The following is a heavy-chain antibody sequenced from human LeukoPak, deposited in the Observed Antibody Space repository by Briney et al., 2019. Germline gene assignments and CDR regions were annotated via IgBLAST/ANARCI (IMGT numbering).Heavy chain of an antibody. CDR3: ARLSGHVVVPAAIRDY. CDR1: GGTFSSYA. V-gene: IGHV1-69*13. J-gene: IGHJ4*02. Sequence: SVKVSCKASGGTFSSYAISWVRQAPGQGLEWMGGIIPIFGTANYAQKFQGRVTITADESTSTAYMELSSLRSEDTAVYYCARLSGHVVVPAAIRDYWGQGTLVTVSS. CDR2: IIPIFGTA. D-gene: IGHD2-2*01.